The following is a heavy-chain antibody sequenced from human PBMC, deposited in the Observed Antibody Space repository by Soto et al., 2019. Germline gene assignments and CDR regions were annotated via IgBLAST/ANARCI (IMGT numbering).Heavy chain of an antibody. D-gene: IGHD2-15*01. Sequence: PGGSLRLSCAASGFTFNTYGMHWVRQAPGKGLEWVAVIWYDGGIKYYSDSTRGRFIVSRDNSRNTLYLQMNSLRVEDTAVYYCARIDCTGGNCRPYAYYDLDVWGQGTTVPSP. CDR1: GFTFNTYG. CDR3: ARIDCTGGNCRPYAYYDLDV. J-gene: IGHJ6*02. CDR2: IWYDGGIK. V-gene: IGHV3-33*01.